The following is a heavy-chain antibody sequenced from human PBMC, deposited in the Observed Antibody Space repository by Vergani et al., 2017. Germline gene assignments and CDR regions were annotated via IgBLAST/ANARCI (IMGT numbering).Heavy chain of an antibody. D-gene: IGHD3-16*01. CDR3: ARGGGDNWDFDL. J-gene: IGHJ2*01. Sequence: VQLVESGGGLVKPSETLSLICTVSGGSINPSSSFWGWIRQSPGKGLEWIGSINYVGRTYYIPSLQSRATVFVDTSKNQFSLNLTSVTAADTAVYYCARGGGDNWDFDLWGRGTLVTVSS. CDR2: INYVGRT. V-gene: IGHV4-39*01. CDR1: GGSINPSSSF.